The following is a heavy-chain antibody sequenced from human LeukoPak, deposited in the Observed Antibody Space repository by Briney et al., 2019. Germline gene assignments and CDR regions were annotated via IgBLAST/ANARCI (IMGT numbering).Heavy chain of an antibody. CDR1: GGTFSSYA. V-gene: IGHV1-69*04. Sequence: GASVKVSCKASGGTFSSYAISWVRQAPGQGLEWMGRIIPILGIANYAQKFQGRVTITADKSTSTAYMELSSLRSEDTAVYYCAGDTIAVAGLHFDYWGQGTLVTVSS. D-gene: IGHD6-19*01. CDR2: IIPILGIA. CDR3: AGDTIAVAGLHFDY. J-gene: IGHJ4*02.